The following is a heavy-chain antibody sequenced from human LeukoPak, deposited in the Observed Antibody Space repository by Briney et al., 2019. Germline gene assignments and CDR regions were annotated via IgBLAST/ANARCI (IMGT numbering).Heavy chain of an antibody. J-gene: IGHJ4*02. CDR1: ALGFSTYW. V-gene: IGHV5-51*01. CDR3: ARPLQGIVGATGFDY. Sequence: GESLKIYFQVHALGFSTYWIAWLRPMPGKGLEWMGIIYPSDSDTRYSTPFQGQVTISADKSIKAADLQWSSLKASDTAMYYCARPLQGIVGATGFDYWGQGTLVTVSS. CDR2: IYPSDSDT. D-gene: IGHD1-26*01.